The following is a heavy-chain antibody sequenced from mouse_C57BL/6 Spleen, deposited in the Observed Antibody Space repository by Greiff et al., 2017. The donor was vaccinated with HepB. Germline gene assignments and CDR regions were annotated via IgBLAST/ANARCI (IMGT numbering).Heavy chain of an antibody. J-gene: IGHJ4*01. D-gene: IGHD3-2*02. Sequence: QVQLKESGAELARPGASVKLSCKASGYTFTSYGISWVKQRTGQGLEWIGEIYPRSGNTYYNEKFKGKATLTADKSSSTAYMELRSLTSEDSAVYFCARSRSSGPYMDYWGQGTSVTVSS. CDR1: GYTFTSYG. CDR3: ARSRSSGPYMDY. CDR2: IYPRSGNT. V-gene: IGHV1-81*01.